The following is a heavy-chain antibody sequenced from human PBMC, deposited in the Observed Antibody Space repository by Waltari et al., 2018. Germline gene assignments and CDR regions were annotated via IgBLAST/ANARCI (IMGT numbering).Heavy chain of an antibody. V-gene: IGHV1-69*02. Sequence: QVQLVQSGAEVKKPGSSVKVSCKASGGTFSRYTISWVRQAPGQGLEWMGRIIPILGIANYAQKCQGRVTITADKSTSTAYMELSSLRSEDTAVYYCAKGPKSYGMDVWGQGTTVTVSS. J-gene: IGHJ6*02. CDR3: AKGPKSYGMDV. CDR1: GGTFSRYT. CDR2: IIPILGIA.